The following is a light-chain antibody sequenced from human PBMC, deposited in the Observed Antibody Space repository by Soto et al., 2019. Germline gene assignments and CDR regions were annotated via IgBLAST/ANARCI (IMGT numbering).Light chain of an antibody. Sequence: IQLTQSPSFLSASVGDRVTITCRASRGIRSSLAWYQQKPGKAPKLLIYAASTLQSGVPPRFSGSGSETEFTLTISSLQPEDFATYYCQQLNSYPLFGPGTKVDIK. CDR3: QQLNSYPL. CDR1: RGIRSS. V-gene: IGKV1-9*01. J-gene: IGKJ3*01. CDR2: AAS.